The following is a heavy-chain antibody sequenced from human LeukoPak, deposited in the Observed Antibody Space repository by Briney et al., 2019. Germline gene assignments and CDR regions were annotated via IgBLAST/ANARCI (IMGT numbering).Heavy chain of an antibody. CDR3: AKDELVASDFTGAFDI. CDR2: ISWNSGSI. CDR1: GFTFDDYA. D-gene: IGHD2-8*02. Sequence: PGRSLRLSCAASGFTFDDYAMHWVRQAPGKGLEWVSGISWNSGSIVYADSVKGRFTISRDNAKNSLYLQMNSLRAEDMALYYCAKDELVASDFTGAFDIWGQGTMVTVSS. V-gene: IGHV3-9*03. J-gene: IGHJ3*02.